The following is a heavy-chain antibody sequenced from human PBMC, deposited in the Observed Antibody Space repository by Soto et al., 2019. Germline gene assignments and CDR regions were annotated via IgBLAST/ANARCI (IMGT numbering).Heavy chain of an antibody. J-gene: IGHJ6*02. CDR1: GYSFPSYL. D-gene: IGHD6-13*01. CDR3: ASTPAVGKYYYGMYV. V-gene: IGHV5-51*01. Sequence: GESLKISCKALGYSFPSYLIGWVRQMPGKGLEWMGIIYPGDSDTRYSPSFQGQVTISADKSISTAYLQWSSLKASDTAMYYCASTPAVGKYYYGMYVWVHGT. CDR2: IYPGDSDT.